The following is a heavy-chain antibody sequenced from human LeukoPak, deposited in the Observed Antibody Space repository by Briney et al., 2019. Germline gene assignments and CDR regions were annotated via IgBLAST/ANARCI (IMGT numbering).Heavy chain of an antibody. J-gene: IGHJ4*02. D-gene: IGHD3-10*01. Sequence: SETLSLTCAVYGGSFSGYYWSWIRQPPGKGLEWIGEINHSGSTNYNPSLKSRVTISVDTSKNQFSLKLSSVTAADTAVYYCARIYASGRHWYYFDNWGQGTLVTVSS. CDR2: INHSGST. CDR1: GGSFSGYY. CDR3: ARIYASGRHWYYFDN. V-gene: IGHV4-34*01.